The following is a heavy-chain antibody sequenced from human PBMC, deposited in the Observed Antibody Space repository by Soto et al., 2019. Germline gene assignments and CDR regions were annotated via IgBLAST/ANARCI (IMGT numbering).Heavy chain of an antibody. CDR1: CGSFSGYY. Sequence: PSETLSLTCAVYCGSFSGYYWSWIRQPPGKGLEWIGEINHSGSTNYNPSLKSRVTISVDTSKNQFSLKLSSVTAADTAVYYCATPYSSSWYRPRGYYYGMDVWGQGTTVTVSS. CDR2: INHSGST. CDR3: ATPYSSSWYRPRGYYYGMDV. D-gene: IGHD6-13*01. J-gene: IGHJ6*02. V-gene: IGHV4-34*01.